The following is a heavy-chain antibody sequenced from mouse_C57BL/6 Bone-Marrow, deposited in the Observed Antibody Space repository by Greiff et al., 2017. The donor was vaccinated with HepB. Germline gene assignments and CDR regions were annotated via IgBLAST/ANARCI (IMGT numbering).Heavy chain of an antibody. CDR1: GYTFTSYW. Sequence: QVQLKQPGAELVKPGASVKLSCKASGYTFTSYWMQWVKQRPGQGLEWIGEIDPSDSYTNYNQKFKGKATLTVDTSSSTAYMQLSSLTSEDSAVYYCARLEYDYVDWFAYWGQGTRVTVSA. D-gene: IGHD2-4*01. J-gene: IGHJ3*01. CDR2: IDPSDSYT. V-gene: IGHV1-50*01. CDR3: ARLEYDYVDWFAY.